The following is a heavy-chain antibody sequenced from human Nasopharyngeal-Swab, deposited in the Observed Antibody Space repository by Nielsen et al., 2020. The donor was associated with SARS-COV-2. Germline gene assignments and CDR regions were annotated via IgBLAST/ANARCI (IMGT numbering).Heavy chain of an antibody. Sequence: SETLSLTCAFYGGSFTTYSWIWLRQPPGKGLEWIVEINHIGSTNYNTYNPSLNSRVTISLATSKNQFSLTLTSVTAADTAIYFCARGRYYGDYDYWGQGALVTVSS. CDR3: ARGRYYGDYDY. CDR2: INHIGST. V-gene: IGHV4-34*01. J-gene: IGHJ4*02. CDR1: GGSFTTYS. D-gene: IGHD4-17*01.